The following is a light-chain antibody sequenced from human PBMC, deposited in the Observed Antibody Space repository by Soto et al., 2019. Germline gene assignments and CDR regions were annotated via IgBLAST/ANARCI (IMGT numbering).Light chain of an antibody. CDR2: AAS. J-gene: IGKJ4*01. V-gene: IGKV1-6*01. CDR1: QGIGND. CDR3: LQDYNYPLT. Sequence: AIHLTQSPSSLSASVGDRLTITCRASQGIGNDLSWYQQKPGEAPKLLIFAASSLQSGIPSRFSGSGSGTDFTLTISSLQPEDFATYYCLQDYNYPLTFGGGTKVEIK.